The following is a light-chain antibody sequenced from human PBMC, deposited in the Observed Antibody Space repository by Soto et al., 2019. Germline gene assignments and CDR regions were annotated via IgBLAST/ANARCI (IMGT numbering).Light chain of an antibody. V-gene: IGKV3-20*01. Sequence: EIVLTQSPGTLSLSPGERATLSCRASQSVSSSYLAWYQQKPGQTPRLLMYGASSRATGIPDRFSGSGSGTDFTITITGLEPEDFAVYYWQQYVSSPGTFGEGTNVEIK. CDR3: QQYVSSPGT. CDR1: QSVSSSY. CDR2: GAS. J-gene: IGKJ1*01.